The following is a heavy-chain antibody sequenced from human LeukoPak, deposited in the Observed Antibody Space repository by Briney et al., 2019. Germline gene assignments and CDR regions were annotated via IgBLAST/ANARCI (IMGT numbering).Heavy chain of an antibody. Sequence: GGSLRLSCAASGFTFSSYSMNWVRQAPGKGLERVSSISSSSSYIYYADSVKGRFTISRDNAKNSLYLQMNSLRAEDTAVYYCAREVKYDFWSGYYGDDAFDIWGQGTMVTVSS. V-gene: IGHV3-21*01. D-gene: IGHD3-3*01. CDR1: GFTFSSYS. CDR3: AREVKYDFWSGYYGDDAFDI. J-gene: IGHJ3*02. CDR2: ISSSSSYI.